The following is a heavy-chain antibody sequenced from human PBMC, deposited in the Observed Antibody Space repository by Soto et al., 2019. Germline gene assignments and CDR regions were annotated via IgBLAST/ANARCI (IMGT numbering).Heavy chain of an antibody. D-gene: IGHD6-19*01. Sequence: PGGSLRLSCAASGFTFGGYGMSWVRQAPGKGLEWVSGINWNGGSTGYADSVKGRFTISRDNAKNSLYLQMNSLRAEDTALYHCVRAQTGIAVAGAFDYWGQGTLVTVSS. CDR3: VRAQTGIAVAGAFDY. CDR2: INWNGGST. CDR1: GFTFGGYG. V-gene: IGHV3-20*01. J-gene: IGHJ4*02.